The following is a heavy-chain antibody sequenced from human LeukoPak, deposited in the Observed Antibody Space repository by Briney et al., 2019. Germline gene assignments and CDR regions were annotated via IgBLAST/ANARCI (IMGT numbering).Heavy chain of an antibody. CDR1: GFTFSNYG. Sequence: GRSLRLSCAASGFTFSNYGMHWVRQAPGEVLEWVAVISYDGSNKYYADSVKGRFTISRDNSKNTLYLQMNSLRAEDTAVYYCAKGARYSGYDYPLDYWGQGTLVTVSS. CDR2: ISYDGSNK. J-gene: IGHJ4*02. D-gene: IGHD5-12*01. CDR3: AKGARYSGYDYPLDY. V-gene: IGHV3-30*18.